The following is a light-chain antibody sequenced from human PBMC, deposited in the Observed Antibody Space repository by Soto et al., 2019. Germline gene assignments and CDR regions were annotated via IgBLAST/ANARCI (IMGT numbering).Light chain of an antibody. CDR1: QTISNY. J-gene: IGKJ1*01. CDR2: GAS. CDR3: QQTYSAAWT. V-gene: IGKV1-39*01. Sequence: DIQMTQSPSSLSASVGDRVTITCRARQTISNYLNWYQQKPGKAPNLLIYGASSLQSGVPARFSGSGSGTDFTLNISSLQPEDFATYYGQQTYSAAWTFGQGTKVDIK.